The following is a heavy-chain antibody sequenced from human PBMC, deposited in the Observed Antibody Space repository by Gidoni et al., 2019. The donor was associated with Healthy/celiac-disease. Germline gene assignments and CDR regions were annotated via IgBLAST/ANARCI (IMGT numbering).Heavy chain of an antibody. CDR2: INSDGSST. CDR3: ASGHISYYYYGMDV. Sequence: EVQLVESGGGLVQPGGSLRLSCASSGFTSSSYWMHWVRQAPGKGLVWVSRINSDGSSTSYADSVKGRFTISRDNAKNTLYLQMNSLRAEDTAVYYCASGHISYYYYGMDVWGQGTTVTVSS. CDR1: GFTSSSYW. J-gene: IGHJ6*02. V-gene: IGHV3-74*01. D-gene: IGHD2-21*01.